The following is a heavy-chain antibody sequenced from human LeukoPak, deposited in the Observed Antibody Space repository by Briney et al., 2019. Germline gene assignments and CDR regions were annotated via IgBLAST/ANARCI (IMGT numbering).Heavy chain of an antibody. Sequence: GGSLRLSCAASGFTFSSYWMHWVRQAPGKGLVWVSRISSDERGTSYADSVRGRFTIYRDNAKRTLYLQMNSLRAEDTAIYSCAREGSGWYYFDYWGQGTLVTVSS. CDR3: AREGSGWYYFDY. CDR1: GFTFSSYW. D-gene: IGHD6-19*01. J-gene: IGHJ4*02. CDR2: ISSDERGT. V-gene: IGHV3-74*01.